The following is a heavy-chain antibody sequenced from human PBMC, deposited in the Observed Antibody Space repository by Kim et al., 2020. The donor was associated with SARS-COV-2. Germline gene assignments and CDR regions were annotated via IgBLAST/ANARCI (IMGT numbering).Heavy chain of an antibody. CDR2: ISSSSYI. Sequence: ISSSSYIYYADSVKGRFTISRDNAKNSLYLQMNSLRAEDTAVYYCARESYWGQGTLVTVSS. CDR3: ARESY. V-gene: IGHV3-21*01. J-gene: IGHJ4*02.